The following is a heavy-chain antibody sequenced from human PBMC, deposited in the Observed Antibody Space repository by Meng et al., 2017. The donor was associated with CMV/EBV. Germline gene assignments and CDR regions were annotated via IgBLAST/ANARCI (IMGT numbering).Heavy chain of an antibody. J-gene: IGHJ6*02. D-gene: IGHD3-3*01. CDR1: GFTFSSYE. Sequence: GESLKISCAASGFTFSSYEMNWVRQAPGKGLEWGSYISSSGSTIYYADSVKGRFTISRDNAKNSLYLQMNSLRAEDTAVYYCARDLLYYDFWSGYYTGRDYYGMDVWGQGTTVTVSS. V-gene: IGHV3-48*03. CDR2: ISSSGSTI. CDR3: ARDLLYYDFWSGYYTGRDYYGMDV.